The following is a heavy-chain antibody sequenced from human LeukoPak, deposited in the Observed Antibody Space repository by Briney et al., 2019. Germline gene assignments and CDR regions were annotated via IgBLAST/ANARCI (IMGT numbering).Heavy chain of an antibody. CDR3: ARELRYFDCSRPVYYYSYMEV. CDR1: GFTVSSNY. Sequence: GGSLRLSCAASGFTVSSNYMSWVRQAPGKGLEWVSFIYSGGSTYYADSVKGRFTISRDNSKNTLYLQMNSLRAAATAVYYCARELRYFDCSRPVYYYSYMEVWAKSTTVTVSS. CDR2: IYSGGST. D-gene: IGHD3-9*01. V-gene: IGHV3-66*02. J-gene: IGHJ6*03.